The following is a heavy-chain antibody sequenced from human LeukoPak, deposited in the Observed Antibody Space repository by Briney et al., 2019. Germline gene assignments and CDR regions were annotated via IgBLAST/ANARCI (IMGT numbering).Heavy chain of an antibody. J-gene: IGHJ4*02. V-gene: IGHV1-2*06. CDR3: ARDATSEWELLN. CDR1: GYTFTGYY. D-gene: IGHD1-26*01. Sequence: GASVKVSCKASGYTFTGYYMHWVRQAPGQGLEWMGRINPNSGGTNYAQKFQGRVTMTRDTSISTAYMELSRLTSADTAVYYCARDATSEWELLNWGQGTLVTVSS. CDR2: INPNSGGT.